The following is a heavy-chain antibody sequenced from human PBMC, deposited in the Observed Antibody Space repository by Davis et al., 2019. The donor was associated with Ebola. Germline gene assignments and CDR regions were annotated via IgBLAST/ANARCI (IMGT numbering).Heavy chain of an antibody. J-gene: IGHJ4*02. V-gene: IGHV3-23*01. Sequence: GESLKISCAASGFTFSSYAMSWVRQAPGKGLEWVSAISGSGDSTYYADSVKGRFTISRDNSKNTLYLQMNSLRAEDTAVYYCAKERWGFALDYWGQGALVTVSS. D-gene: IGHD7-27*01. CDR2: ISGSGDST. CDR1: GFTFSSYA. CDR3: AKERWGFALDY.